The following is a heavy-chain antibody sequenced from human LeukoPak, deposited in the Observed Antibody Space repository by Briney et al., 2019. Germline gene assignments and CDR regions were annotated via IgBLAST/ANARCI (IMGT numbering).Heavy chain of an antibody. CDR3: AREGKRYLVQNWFDP. CDR1: DVSFSNYY. Sequence: SETLSLTCTVSDVSFSNYYWSWIRQPPGKGLEWIGYMYYSGMTNYSPSFKSRVTISVDTSKKQFSLKLSSVTAADTAVYYCAREGKRYLVQNWFDPWGQGTLVTVSS. CDR2: MYYSGMT. V-gene: IGHV4-59*12. D-gene: IGHD3-9*01. J-gene: IGHJ5*02.